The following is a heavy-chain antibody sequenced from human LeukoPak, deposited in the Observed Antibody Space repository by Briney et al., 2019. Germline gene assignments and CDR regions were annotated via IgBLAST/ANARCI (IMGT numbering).Heavy chain of an antibody. CDR1: GDSISGYY. D-gene: IGHD6-6*01. CDR2: IYYSGST. CDR3: ARPVAARLDDAFDI. J-gene: IGHJ3*02. V-gene: IGHV4-59*12. Sequence: SETLSLTCTVSGDSISGYYWSWIRQPPGKGLEWIGYIYYSGSTNYNPSLKSRVTISVDTSKNQFSLKLSSVTAADTAVYYCARPVAARLDDAFDIWGQGTMVTVSS.